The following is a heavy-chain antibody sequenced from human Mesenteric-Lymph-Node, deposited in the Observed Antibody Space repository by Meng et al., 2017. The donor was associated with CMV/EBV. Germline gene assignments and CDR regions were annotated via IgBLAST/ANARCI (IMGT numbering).Heavy chain of an antibody. CDR1: GFTFSSYA. CDR2: ISYDGSNK. D-gene: IGHD1-14*01. CDR3: LTETSLKGFDY. V-gene: IGHV3-30-3*01. Sequence: GGSLRLSCAASGFTFSSYAMSWVRQAPGKGLEWVAVISYDGSNKYYADSVKGRFTISRDNTKASFYLQMTSLRAEDTAVYYCLTETSLKGFDYWGQGSLVTVSS. J-gene: IGHJ4*02.